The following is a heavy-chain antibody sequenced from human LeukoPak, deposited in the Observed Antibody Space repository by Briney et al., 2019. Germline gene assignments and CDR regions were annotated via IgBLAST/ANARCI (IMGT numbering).Heavy chain of an antibody. CDR3: AKATWQYPVS. J-gene: IGHJ5*02. D-gene: IGHD2-2*01. CDR2: MSYDGSNK. V-gene: IGHV3-30*18. CDR1: GFTFSSYG. Sequence: GGSLRLSCAASGFTFSSYGMHWVRQAPGKGLEWVAVMSYDGSNKYYADSVKGRFTISRDNSKNTLYLQMNSLRAEDTAVYYCAKATWQYPVSWGQGTLVTVSS.